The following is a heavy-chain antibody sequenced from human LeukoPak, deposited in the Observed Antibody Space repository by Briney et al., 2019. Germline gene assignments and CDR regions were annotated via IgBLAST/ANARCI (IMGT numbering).Heavy chain of an antibody. V-gene: IGHV6-1*01. CDR2: TYYRSKWYT. CDR3: SRASLRPGGIWQWGGLDP. Sequence: SQTLSLTCAISGGSVSTNSAAWNWIRQSPSRGLEWLGRTYYRSKWYTDYAVSLIGRIAINTHSSKNQFSLQLQSVIPEDTAVYYCSRASLRPGGIWQWGGLDPCRQGTLVTVSS. D-gene: IGHD6-19*01. CDR1: GGSVSTNSAA. J-gene: IGHJ5*02.